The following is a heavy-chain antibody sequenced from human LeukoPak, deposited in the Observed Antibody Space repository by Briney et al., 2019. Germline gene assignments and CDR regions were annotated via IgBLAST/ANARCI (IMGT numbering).Heavy chain of an antibody. CDR1: GFTFSSYA. J-gene: IGHJ4*02. Sequence: GGSLRLSCAASGFTFSSYAMSWVRQAPGKGLEWVSAISGSGGSTYYADSVKGRFTISRDNSKNTLYLQMNSQRAEDTAVYYCAKHGLGDYIVGGDFDYWGQGTLVTVSS. CDR3: AKHGLGDYIVGGDFDY. V-gene: IGHV3-23*01. CDR2: ISGSGGST. D-gene: IGHD1-26*01.